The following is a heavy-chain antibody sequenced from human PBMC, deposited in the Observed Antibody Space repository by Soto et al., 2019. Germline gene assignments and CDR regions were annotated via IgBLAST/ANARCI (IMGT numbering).Heavy chain of an antibody. J-gene: IGHJ4*02. CDR2: ISAHNGNT. Sequence: QVHLVQSGAEVKKPGASVKVSCKGSGYAFTTYGITWVRQAPGQGLEWMGWISAHNGNTNYAQKLQGRVTVTRDTSTSKAYMELRSLTSDDTAVYYCARGRNGDYWGQGALVTVSS. CDR1: GYAFTTYG. D-gene: IGHD1-1*01. CDR3: ARGRNGDY. V-gene: IGHV1-18*01.